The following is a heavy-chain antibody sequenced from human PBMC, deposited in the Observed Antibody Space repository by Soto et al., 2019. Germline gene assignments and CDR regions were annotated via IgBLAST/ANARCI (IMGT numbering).Heavy chain of an antibody. J-gene: IGHJ4*02. D-gene: IGHD2-15*01. V-gene: IGHV3-7*01. CDR2: IKQDGSEK. CDR1: GFTFSSYW. CDR3: AREGVVVVAATQDYFDY. Sequence: EVQLVESGGGLVQPGGSLRLSCAASGFTFSSYWMGWVRQAPGKGLEWVANIKQDGSEKYYVDSVKGRFTISRDNAKNSLYLQMNSLRAEDTAVYYCAREGVVVVAATQDYFDYWGQGTLVTVSS.